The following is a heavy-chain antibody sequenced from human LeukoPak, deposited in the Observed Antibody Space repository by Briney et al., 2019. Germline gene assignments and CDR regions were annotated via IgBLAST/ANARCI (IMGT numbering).Heavy chain of an antibody. Sequence: GGSLRLSCAASGFTFSSYSMNWVRQAPGKGLEWVSSISSSSSYIYYADSVKGRFAISRDNAKNSLYLQMNSLRAEDTAVYYCAREKLGYFDYWGQGTLVTVSS. CDR2: ISSSSSYI. CDR3: AREKLGYFDY. J-gene: IGHJ4*02. D-gene: IGHD3-10*01. V-gene: IGHV3-21*01. CDR1: GFTFSSYS.